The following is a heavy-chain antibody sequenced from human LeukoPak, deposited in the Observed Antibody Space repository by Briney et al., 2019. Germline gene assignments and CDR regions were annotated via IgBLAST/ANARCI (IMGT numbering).Heavy chain of an antibody. CDR1: GFTFDDYT. J-gene: IGHJ3*02. CDR3: AKGRFLEWAVDI. CDR2: ISGSGGST. D-gene: IGHD3-3*01. Sequence: GGSLRLSCAASGFTFDDYTMHWVRQAPGKGLEWVSAISGSGGSTYYADSVKGRFTISRDNSKNTLYLQMNSLRAEDTAVYYCAKGRFLEWAVDIWGQGTMVTVSS. V-gene: IGHV3-23*01.